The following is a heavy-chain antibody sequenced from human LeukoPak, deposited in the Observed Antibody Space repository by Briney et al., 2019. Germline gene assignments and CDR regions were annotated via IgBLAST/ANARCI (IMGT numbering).Heavy chain of an antibody. CDR2: MNPNSGST. J-gene: IGHJ4*02. D-gene: IGHD1-20*01. V-gene: IGHV1-8*02. Sequence: ASVKVSCKASGYTFTSYDINWVRQATGQGLEWMGWMNPNSGSTSYAQKLLGRVSLTRDTSTSTVYMELSSLRSEDTAVYYCARGNLEGNWNDLLAPYWGQGTLVTVSS. CDR1: GYTFTSYD. CDR3: ARGNLEGNWNDLLAPY.